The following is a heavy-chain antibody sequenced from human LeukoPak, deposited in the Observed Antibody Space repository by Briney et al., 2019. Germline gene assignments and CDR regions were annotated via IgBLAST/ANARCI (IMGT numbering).Heavy chain of an antibody. CDR3: ARQQAPQYSNFDY. CDR2: IYTSGRT. V-gene: IGHV4-4*07. Sequence: TPETLSLTCTVSGGSISSYYWSWIRQPAGKGLEWIGRIYTSGRTNYNPSLKSRVTISVDKSKNQFSLKLSSVTAADTAVYYCARQQAPQYSNFDYWGQGTLVTISS. D-gene: IGHD6-6*01. J-gene: IGHJ4*02. CDR1: GGSISSYY.